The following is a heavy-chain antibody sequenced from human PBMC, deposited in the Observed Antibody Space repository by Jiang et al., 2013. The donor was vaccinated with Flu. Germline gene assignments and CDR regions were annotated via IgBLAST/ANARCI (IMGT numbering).Heavy chain of an antibody. V-gene: IGHV3-7*03. CDR3: AKDPYSNGGHWFDP. Sequence: QLLESGGGLVQPGGSLRLSCAASGFTFSSYWMSWVRQAPGKGLEWVANIKQDGSEKYYVDSVKGRFTISRDNAKNSLYLQMNSLRAEDTAVYYCAKDPYSNGGHWFDPWGQGTVVTVSS. CDR2: IKQDGSEK. J-gene: IGHJ5*02. CDR1: GFTFSSYW. D-gene: IGHD4-11*01.